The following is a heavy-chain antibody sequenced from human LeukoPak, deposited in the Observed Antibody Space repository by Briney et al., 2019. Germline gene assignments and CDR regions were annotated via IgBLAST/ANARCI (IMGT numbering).Heavy chain of an antibody. V-gene: IGHV3-23*01. D-gene: IGHD7-27*01. Sequence: GGSLRLSRAASGFTFSSYGMSWVRQAPGKGLEWVSAISGSGGSTFYADSVKGRFTISRDNAKNSLYLQMNSLRAEDTAVYYCARDRLANWGFDAFDIWGQGTMVTVSS. CDR2: ISGSGGST. CDR1: GFTFSSYG. CDR3: ARDRLANWGFDAFDI. J-gene: IGHJ3*02.